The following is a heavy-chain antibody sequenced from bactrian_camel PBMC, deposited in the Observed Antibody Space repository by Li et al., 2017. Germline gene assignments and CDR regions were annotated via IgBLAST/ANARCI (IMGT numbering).Heavy chain of an antibody. CDR1: RDTIGRYC. D-gene: IGHD2*01. Sequence: HVQLVESGGGSVQVGGSLRLSCVASRDTIGRYCMGWFRQIPDKEREGIAGIESDGSTSYADSVKGRFTVSKDIAKNTLYLQMDSLKPEDTAMYYCAASLTHNRYCYDWADLGYWGQGTQVTVS. CDR3: AASLTHNRYCYDWADLGY. J-gene: IGHJ6*01. V-gene: IGHV3S55*01. CDR2: IESDGST.